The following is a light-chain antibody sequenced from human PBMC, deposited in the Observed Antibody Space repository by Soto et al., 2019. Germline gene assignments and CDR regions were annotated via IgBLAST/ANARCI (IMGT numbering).Light chain of an antibody. J-gene: IGKJ1*01. Sequence: EIVLTQSPGILSLSPGARATLSCRASQTVAYTSLAWYQQRPGQAPRLLIYGTSTRATGTPDRFIGSGSGTDFTLTISRLEPEDCAVYYCQQYVTTPRTFGQGTKVE. CDR2: GTS. CDR3: QQYVTTPRT. CDR1: QTVAYTS. V-gene: IGKV3-20*01.